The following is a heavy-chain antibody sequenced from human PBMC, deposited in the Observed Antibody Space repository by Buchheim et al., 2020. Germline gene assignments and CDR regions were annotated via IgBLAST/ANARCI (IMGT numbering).Heavy chain of an antibody. V-gene: IGHV4-61*02. J-gene: IGHJ4*02. Sequence: QVQLQESGPGLVKPSQTLSLTCTVSGGSISSGSYYWSWIRQPAGKGLEWIGRIYTSGSTKYNPSLKSRVTISVDTSKNQFSLKLSSVTAADTAVYYCARDMDCTNGVCPLDYWGQGTL. CDR3: ARDMDCTNGVCPLDY. D-gene: IGHD2-8*01. CDR2: IYTSGST. CDR1: GGSISSGSYY.